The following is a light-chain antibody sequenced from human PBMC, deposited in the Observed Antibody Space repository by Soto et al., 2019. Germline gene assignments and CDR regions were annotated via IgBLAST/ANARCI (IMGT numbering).Light chain of an antibody. V-gene: IGKV3-15*01. CDR3: QQYGSSPT. CDR1: QSVSSN. CDR2: GAS. J-gene: IGKJ1*01. Sequence: EIVMTHSPATLSVTPGERATLSCRASQSVSSNLAWYQHKPGQAPRLLIYGASTRATGIPARFSGSGSGAEFTLTISSLQSEDFAVYYCQQYGSSPTFGQGTKVDIK.